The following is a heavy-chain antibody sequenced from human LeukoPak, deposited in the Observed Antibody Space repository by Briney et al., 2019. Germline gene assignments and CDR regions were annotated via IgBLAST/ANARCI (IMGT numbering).Heavy chain of an antibody. V-gene: IGHV3-66*04. D-gene: IGHD6-13*01. J-gene: IGHJ4*02. CDR2: IYSDGRT. CDR3: ARRGAAAGTSDY. Sequence: TGGSLRLPCAASGFIVSSNYMSWVRQAPGKGLEWVSVIYSDGRTYYADSVKGRFTISRDNSKNTLYLQMGSLRAEDMAMYYCARRGAAAGTSDYWGQGTLVTVSS. CDR1: GFIVSSNY.